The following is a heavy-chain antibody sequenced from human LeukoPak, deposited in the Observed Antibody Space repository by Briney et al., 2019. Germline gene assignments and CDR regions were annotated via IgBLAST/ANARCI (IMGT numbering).Heavy chain of an antibody. Sequence: PGGSLRLSCAASGFAFSSYAMSGVRQAPGKGLEWVSGISGSEGGTYYADSVKGRFTISRANSKNTLYLQMTSLRAEDTAVYYCAKQLPETERNYYYGMDVWGQGTTVTVSS. CDR1: GFAFSSYA. J-gene: IGHJ6*02. CDR3: AKQLPETERNYYYGMDV. V-gene: IGHV3-23*01. D-gene: IGHD2-2*01. CDR2: ISGSEGGT.